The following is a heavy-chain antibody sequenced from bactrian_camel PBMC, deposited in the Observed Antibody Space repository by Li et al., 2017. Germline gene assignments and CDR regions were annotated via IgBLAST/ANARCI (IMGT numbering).Heavy chain of an antibody. CDR2: IDSDGET. Sequence: VESGGGSAQAGGSLRLSCAARTGTFRSACMGWIRQVSGKEREGVASIDSDGETTYADSVKGRFIISRDNAKNSVYLQMNSLKLEDTAMYYCATDTPRYSGSDFVCRGDYRYWGQGTQVTVSS. V-gene: IGHV3S9*01. CDR3: ATDTPRYSGSDFVCRGDYRY. CDR1: TGTFRSAC. J-gene: IGHJ4*01. D-gene: IGHD4*01.